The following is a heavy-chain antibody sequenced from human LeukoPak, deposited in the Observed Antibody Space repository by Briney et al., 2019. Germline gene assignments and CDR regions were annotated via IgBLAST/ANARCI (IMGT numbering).Heavy chain of an antibody. CDR1: GYIFTSYA. CDR2: INTNTGNP. Sequence: ASVKASCKASGYIFTSYAMNWVRQAPGQGLEWMGWINTNTGNPTYAQGFTGRFVFSLDTSVSTAYLQISSLKAEDTAVYYCARSAAPYYDAFRFDPWGQGTLVTVSS. J-gene: IGHJ5*02. D-gene: IGHD3-22*01. CDR3: ARSAAPYYDAFRFDP. V-gene: IGHV7-4-1*02.